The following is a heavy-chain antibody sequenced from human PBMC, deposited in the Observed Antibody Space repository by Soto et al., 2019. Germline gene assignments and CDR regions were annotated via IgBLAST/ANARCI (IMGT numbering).Heavy chain of an antibody. CDR1: GYTFTSYY. J-gene: IGHJ4*02. CDR2: MNPNSGNT. V-gene: IGHV1-8*01. Sequence: ASVKVSCNASGYTFTSYYINWVRQATGQGLEWMGWMNPNSGNTGYAQKFQGRVTMTRNTSISTAYMELSSLRSEDTAVYYCARSDIVLMVYAQNYFDYWGQGTLVTVSS. CDR3: ARSDIVLMVYAQNYFDY. D-gene: IGHD2-8*01.